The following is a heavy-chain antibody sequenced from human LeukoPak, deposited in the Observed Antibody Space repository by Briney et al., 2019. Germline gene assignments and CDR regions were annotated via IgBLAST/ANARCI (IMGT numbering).Heavy chain of an antibody. CDR3: AREVGCSSTICFSDNWFGP. J-gene: IGHJ5*02. CDR1: VGSITGHY. D-gene: IGHD2-2*01. V-gene: IGHV4-59*11. CDR2: IYYSGST. Sequence: SETLSLTCTVSVGSITGHYWSWSRQSPGKGLEWIGYIYYSGSTKYNPSLKSRVTISVDMSKTTFYLKMTSVSAADTAVYYCAREVGCSSTICFSDNWFGPWGQGTLVTVSP.